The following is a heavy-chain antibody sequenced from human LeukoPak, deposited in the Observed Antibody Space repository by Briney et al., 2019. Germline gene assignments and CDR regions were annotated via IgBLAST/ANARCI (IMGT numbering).Heavy chain of an antibody. J-gene: IGHJ4*02. V-gene: IGHV1-46*01. D-gene: IGHD6-19*01. CDR2: INPSGATT. CDR3: AKEGNSGWVPKY. CDR1: GYTFTDYY. Sequence: ASVKVSCKASGYTFTDYYIHWVRQAPGQGLEWMGMINPSGATTTYAQNFQGRVTMTRDTSTRTAYMELSSLRSEDTAVYYCAKEGNSGWVPKYWGQGTLVTVSS.